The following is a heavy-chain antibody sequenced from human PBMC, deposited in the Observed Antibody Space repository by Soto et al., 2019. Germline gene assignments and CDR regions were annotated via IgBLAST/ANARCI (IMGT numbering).Heavy chain of an antibody. CDR1: GGSFSGYY. D-gene: IGHD3-10*01. CDR3: ARGSPYYGSGSYYLVA. J-gene: IGHJ4*02. Sequence: QVQLQQWGAGLLKPSETLSLTCAVYGGSFSGYYWSWIRQPPGKGLEWIGEIDHSGSTNYNPSLKSVVTISVDPSKNQFSLKLSSVTVADTAVYYCARGSPYYGSGSYYLVAWGQGTLVTVSS. CDR2: IDHSGST. V-gene: IGHV4-34*01.